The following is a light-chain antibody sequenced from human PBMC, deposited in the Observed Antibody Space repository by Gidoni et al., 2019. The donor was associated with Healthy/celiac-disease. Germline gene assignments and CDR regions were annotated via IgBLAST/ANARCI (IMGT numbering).Light chain of an antibody. J-gene: IGKJ1*01. Sequence: DIQMTQYPSTLSASVGDRVTITCRANKSISSWLAWYQQKPGKAPKLLIYQASSLDSGVPSRFSGSGSGTEFTLNISSLQADDVATYYCQQYNSYWGTFGQGTKVEIK. CDR2: QAS. CDR3: QQYNSYWGT. V-gene: IGKV1-5*03. CDR1: KSISSW.